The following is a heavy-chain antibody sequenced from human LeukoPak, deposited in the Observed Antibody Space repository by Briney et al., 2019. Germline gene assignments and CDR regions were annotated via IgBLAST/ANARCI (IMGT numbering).Heavy chain of an antibody. D-gene: IGHD3-22*01. CDR3: ARGPQSLYDT. V-gene: IGHV3-48*03. J-gene: IGHJ5*02. Sequence: QPGGSLRLSCAASGFTFSSYEMNWVRQALGKGLEWDSYISSSGSTIYYADSVKGRFTISRDNAKNSLYLQMNSLRAEDTAVYYCARGPQSLYDTWDQGTLVTVS. CDR2: ISSSGSTI. CDR1: GFTFSSYE.